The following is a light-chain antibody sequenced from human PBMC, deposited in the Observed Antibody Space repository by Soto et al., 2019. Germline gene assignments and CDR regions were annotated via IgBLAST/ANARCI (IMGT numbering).Light chain of an antibody. CDR1: QSISSY. V-gene: IGKV1-39*01. Sequence: DLQMTQSPSSLSAFVGDRVTITCRASQSISSYLNWYQQKPGKAPKLLIYAASSLQSGVPSRFSGSGSGTDFTLTISNLQPEDFATYYCQQSYSTPLTFGGGIKVEIQ. CDR3: QQSYSTPLT. J-gene: IGKJ4*01. CDR2: AAS.